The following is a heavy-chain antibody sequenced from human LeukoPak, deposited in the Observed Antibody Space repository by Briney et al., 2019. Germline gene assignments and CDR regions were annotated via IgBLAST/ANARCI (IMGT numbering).Heavy chain of an antibody. CDR2: IKQDGSEK. J-gene: IGHJ3*02. CDR1: GFTLSSYW. Sequence: GGSLRLSCAASGFTLSSYWMSWVRQAPGKGLEWVANIKQDGSEKYYVDSVKGRFTISRDNAKNSLYLQMNSLRAEDTAVYYCARDTDDFQGLDIWGQGTRVTVSS. D-gene: IGHD3-3*01. CDR3: ARDTDDFQGLDI. V-gene: IGHV3-7*01.